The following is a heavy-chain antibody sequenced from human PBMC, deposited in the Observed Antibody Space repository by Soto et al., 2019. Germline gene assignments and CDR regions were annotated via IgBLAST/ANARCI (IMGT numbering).Heavy chain of an antibody. CDR1: GGSISDYQ. Sequence: QVQLQESGPGLVKPSATLSFTCSISGGSISDYQWNWIRQPPGKGLEWIGYIYHSGRTNYNPSLNSRVTISLDTSAKQFSLRLRSVTAADTAVNYCARMRGLGEISPYFDYWAQGALVTVSS. V-gene: IGHV4-59*01. CDR3: ARMRGLGEISPYFDY. J-gene: IGHJ4*02. D-gene: IGHD3-16*02. CDR2: IYHSGRT.